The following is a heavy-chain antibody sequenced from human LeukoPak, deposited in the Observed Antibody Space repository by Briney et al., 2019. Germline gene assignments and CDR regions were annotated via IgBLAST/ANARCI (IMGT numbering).Heavy chain of an antibody. CDR3: ARYETAGDTAMVSAAFDI. Sequence: GGSLRLSCAASGFTFSSYSMNWVRQAPGKGLEWVSSISSSSSYIYYADSVKGRFTISRDNAKNSLCLQMNSLRAEDTAVYYCARYETAGDTAMVSAAFDIWGQGTMVTVSS. D-gene: IGHD5-18*01. J-gene: IGHJ3*02. CDR2: ISSSSSYI. CDR1: GFTFSSYS. V-gene: IGHV3-21*01.